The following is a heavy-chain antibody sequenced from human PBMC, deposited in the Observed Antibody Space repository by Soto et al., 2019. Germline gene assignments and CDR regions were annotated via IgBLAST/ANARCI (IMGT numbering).Heavy chain of an antibody. CDR3: ASHSPSYYFGMDV. Sequence: SETLSLTCTVSGDSISSGGYYWSWIRQHPGKGLEWIGYIYYNGNTYYNPSLESRVTISVDMSENQFSLKLSSVTAADTAMYYCASHSPSYYFGMDVWGQGTTVTVSS. D-gene: IGHD6-13*01. CDR1: GDSISSGGYY. V-gene: IGHV4-31*03. CDR2: IYYNGNT. J-gene: IGHJ6*02.